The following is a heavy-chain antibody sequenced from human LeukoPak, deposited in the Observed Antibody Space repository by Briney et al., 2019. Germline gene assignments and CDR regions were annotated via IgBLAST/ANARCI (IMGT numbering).Heavy chain of an antibody. V-gene: IGHV3-7*01. CDR1: GFTVSSNY. D-gene: IGHD3-10*01. CDR3: ARYYYGSGNFDY. J-gene: IGHJ4*02. Sequence: GGSLRLSCAASGFTVSSNYMSWVRQAPGKGLEWVANIKQDGSEKYYVDSVRGRFTISRDNAKNSLYLQMNSLRAEDTAVYYCARYYYGSGNFDYWGQGTLVTVSS. CDR2: IKQDGSEK.